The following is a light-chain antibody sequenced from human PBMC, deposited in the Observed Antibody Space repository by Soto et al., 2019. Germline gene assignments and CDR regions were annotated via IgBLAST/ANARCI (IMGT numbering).Light chain of an antibody. CDR3: QQYDSSPPSWT. J-gene: IGKJ1*01. CDR1: QSVSY. CDR2: GAS. V-gene: IGKV3-20*01. Sequence: ETVLTQSPGTLSLSPGERVTLSCRASQSVSYLAWYQPKPGQAPRLLIYGASSRATGIPDRLSGSGSGTDFTLTISKLEPEDFAVYYCQQYDSSPPSWTFGQGTTVEVK.